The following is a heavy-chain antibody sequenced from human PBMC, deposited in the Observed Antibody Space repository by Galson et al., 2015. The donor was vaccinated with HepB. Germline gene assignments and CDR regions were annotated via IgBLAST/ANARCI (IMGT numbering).Heavy chain of an antibody. CDR3: ARGIIAAAGTWEGWFDP. CDR2: IYYSGST. CDR1: GGSISGADYC. J-gene: IGHJ5*02. D-gene: IGHD6-13*01. Sequence: DTLSLTCTVSGGSISGADYCWSWIRQPPGKGLEWIGYIYYSGSTNYNPSLKSRVTISVDTSKNQFSLKLSSVTAADTAVYYCARGIIAAAGTWEGWFDPWGQGTLVTVSS. V-gene: IGHV4-30-4*02.